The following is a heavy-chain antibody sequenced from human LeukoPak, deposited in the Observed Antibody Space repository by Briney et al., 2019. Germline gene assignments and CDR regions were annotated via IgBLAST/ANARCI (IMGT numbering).Heavy chain of an antibody. J-gene: IGHJ5*02. CDR1: GGSISSYY. CDR2: IYTSGST. CDR3: ARGYYDSRGLSNPFDP. V-gene: IGHV4-4*07. Sequence: SETLSLTCTVSGGSISSYYWSWIRQPAGKGLEWIGRIYTSGSTNYNPSLKSRVTMSVDTSKNQFSLKLSAVTAADTAVYYCARGYYDSRGLSNPFDPWGQGTLVTVSS. D-gene: IGHD3-22*01.